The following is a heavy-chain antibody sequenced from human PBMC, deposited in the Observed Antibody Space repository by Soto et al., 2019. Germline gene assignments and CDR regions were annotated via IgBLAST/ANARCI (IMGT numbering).Heavy chain of an antibody. CDR1: GFTFSSSW. Sequence: GESLKISCAASGFTFSSSWMHWVRQAPEKGLVWVSRMNSDGSITGYADSVKGRFTISRDNAKNTLFLQMNSLRAEDTAVYYCARGGGGLDMWGQGTMVTVSS. V-gene: IGHV3-74*01. CDR3: ARGGGGLDM. J-gene: IGHJ3*02. D-gene: IGHD2-15*01. CDR2: MNSDGSIT.